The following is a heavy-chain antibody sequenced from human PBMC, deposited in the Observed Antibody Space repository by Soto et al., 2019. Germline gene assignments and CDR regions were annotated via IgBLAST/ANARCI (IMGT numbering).Heavy chain of an antibody. D-gene: IGHD2-2*01. Sequence: SETLSLTCTVSGGSISSGDYYWSWIRQPPGKGLEWIGYIYYSGSTYYNPSLKSRVTISVDTSKNQFSLKLSSVTAADTAVYYCARGPVPAAFGSREVRLSDPWGQGTLVTVSS. CDR3: ARGPVPAAFGSREVRLSDP. CDR2: IYYSGST. J-gene: IGHJ5*02. CDR1: GGSISSGDYY. V-gene: IGHV4-30-4*01.